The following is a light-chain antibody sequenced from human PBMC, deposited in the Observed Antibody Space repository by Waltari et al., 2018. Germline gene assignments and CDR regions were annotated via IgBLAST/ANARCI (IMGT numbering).Light chain of an antibody. Sequence: QSVLTQPPSVSAAPGQKVPISCSGSSSNIGNNYVSWYQQLPGTAPKLLIYENNKRPSGMPDRFSGAETGTSATLGITGLQTGDEADDYCGTWDSSLSVLWVFGGGTKLTVL. V-gene: IGLV1-51*02. CDR3: GTWDSSLSVLWV. CDR2: ENN. J-gene: IGLJ3*02. CDR1: SSNIGNNY.